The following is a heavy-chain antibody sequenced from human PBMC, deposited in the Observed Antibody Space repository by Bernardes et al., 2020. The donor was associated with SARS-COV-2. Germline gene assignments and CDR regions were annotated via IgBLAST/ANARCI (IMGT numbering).Heavy chain of an antibody. CDR3: TRAWVVMTPPRTHAFDI. J-gene: IGHJ3*02. Sequence: SETLSLTCAVYGGSFSGYYWSWIRQPPGKGLEWIGEINHSGSTNYNPSLKSRVTISVDTSKNQFSLKLTSVTAADTAVYYCTRAWVVMTPPRTHAFDIWGHGTIVTVSS. CDR1: GGSFSGYY. V-gene: IGHV4-34*01. CDR2: INHSGST. D-gene: IGHD6-19*01.